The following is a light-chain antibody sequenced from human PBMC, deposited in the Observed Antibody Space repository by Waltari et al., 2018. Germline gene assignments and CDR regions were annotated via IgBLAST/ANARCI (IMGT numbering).Light chain of an antibody. Sequence: QSALTQPASMSGSPGQSITISCTGTSSDVGGYNYSSWYQQHPGKVPKLLIFDVSNRPSGVSNRFSGSKSGNTASLTISGLQAEDESDYYCCSFTSRSTWVFGGGTKLTVL. V-gene: IGLV2-14*01. CDR3: CSFTSRSTWV. CDR1: SSDVGGYNY. CDR2: DVS. J-gene: IGLJ3*02.